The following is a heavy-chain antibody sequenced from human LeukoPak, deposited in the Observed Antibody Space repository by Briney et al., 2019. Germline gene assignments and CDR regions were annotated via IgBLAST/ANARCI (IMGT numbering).Heavy chain of an antibody. CDR2: ISSSSSTI. CDR1: GFTFSSYS. J-gene: IGHJ1*01. CDR3: ARDASSSWYRAEYFQH. V-gene: IGHV3-48*01. Sequence: GGSLRLSCAASGFTFSSYSSNWVRQAPGKGLEWVSYISSSSSTIYYADSVKGRFTISRDNAKNSLYLQMNSLRAEDTAVYYCARDASSSWYRAEYFQHWGQGTLVTVSS. D-gene: IGHD6-13*01.